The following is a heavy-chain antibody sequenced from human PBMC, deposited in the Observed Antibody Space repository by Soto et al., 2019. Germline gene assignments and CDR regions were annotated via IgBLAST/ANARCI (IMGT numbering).Heavy chain of an antibody. CDR3: ARGRYCLTGRCFPNWFDS. CDR1: GDSISTVDYF. Sequence: SETLSLTCSVSGDSISTVDYFWAWIRQPPGQALEYIGYIYKSAATYYNPSFESRVAISLDTSKSQFSLNVTSVTAADTAVYFCARGRYCLTGRCFPNWFDSWGQGTLVTVSS. D-gene: IGHD2-15*01. V-gene: IGHV4-30-4*01. CDR2: IYKSAAT. J-gene: IGHJ5*01.